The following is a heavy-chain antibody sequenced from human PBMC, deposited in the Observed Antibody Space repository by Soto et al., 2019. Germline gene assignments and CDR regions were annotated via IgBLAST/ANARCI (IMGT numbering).Heavy chain of an antibody. CDR2: IYDSGST. D-gene: IGHD3-22*01. Sequence: SETLSLTCTVSGGSISRYDGGWIRQPPGKGLEWIGYIYDSGSTNYNPSLKSRVTISVDTPKNQFSLRLTSVTAADTAVYFCARDRALYESSGLYFDYWGQGTLVTVSS. CDR3: ARDRALYESSGLYFDY. CDR1: GGSISRYD. J-gene: IGHJ4*02. V-gene: IGHV4-59*01.